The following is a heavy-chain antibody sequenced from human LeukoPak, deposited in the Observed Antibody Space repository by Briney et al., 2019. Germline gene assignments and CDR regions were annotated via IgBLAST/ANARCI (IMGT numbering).Heavy chain of an antibody. V-gene: IGHV1-2*02. J-gene: IGHJ5*02. CDR2: INPNSGGT. D-gene: IGHD1-7*01. CDR3: ARDGVVFLELREIAGVNWFDP. Sequence: ASVKVSCKASGYTFTDYYIHWVRQAPGQGLECMGWINPNSGGTNYAQKFQGRVTMTRDTSISTAYMDLSRLRSDDTAVYYCARDGVVFLELREIAGVNWFDPWGQGTLVTVSS. CDR1: GYTFTDYY.